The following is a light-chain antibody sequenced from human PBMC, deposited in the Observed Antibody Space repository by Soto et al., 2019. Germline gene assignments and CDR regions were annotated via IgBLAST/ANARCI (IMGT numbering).Light chain of an antibody. Sequence: IVLTQSPATLSLSPRKRATLSCRASQNISNYLIWYQQKPGQAPRLLIYDVSNRATGIPARFSGSGTGTDFTLTISDVQPEDFAVYYCHQRQSWPRTFGQGTRWIS. CDR3: HQRQSWPRT. CDR2: DVS. CDR1: QNISNY. V-gene: IGKV3-11*01. J-gene: IGKJ1*01.